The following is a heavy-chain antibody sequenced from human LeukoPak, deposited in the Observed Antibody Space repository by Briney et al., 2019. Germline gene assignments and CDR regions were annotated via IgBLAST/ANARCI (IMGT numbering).Heavy chain of an antibody. CDR1: GGSITSSSYY. J-gene: IGHJ2*01. Sequence: PSETLSLTCTVSGGSITSSSYYWGWIRQPPGKGLEWIGSVYYSGNTYYNSSLKSRVTMSVDTSKKQFSLKLSSVTAADTAVYYCARVSSSWYQDWYFDLWGRGTVVTVSS. CDR2: VYYSGNT. V-gene: IGHV4-39*07. CDR3: ARVSSSWYQDWYFDL. D-gene: IGHD6-13*01.